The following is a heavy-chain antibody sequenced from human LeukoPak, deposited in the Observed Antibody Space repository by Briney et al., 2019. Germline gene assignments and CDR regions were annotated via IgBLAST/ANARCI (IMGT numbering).Heavy chain of an antibody. CDR3: ARLSTGWYGHFDF. D-gene: IGHD6-13*01. CDR2: IKEDGSEK. Sequence: GGSLRLSCAASGFTLSYYWMSWVRRAPGKGLEGVASIKEDGSEKYYVDSVKGRFTISRDNAKNSLYLQMNSLRAEDTAVYYCARLSTGWYGHFDFWGQGTLVTVSS. J-gene: IGHJ4*02. V-gene: IGHV3-7*03. CDR1: GFTLSYYW.